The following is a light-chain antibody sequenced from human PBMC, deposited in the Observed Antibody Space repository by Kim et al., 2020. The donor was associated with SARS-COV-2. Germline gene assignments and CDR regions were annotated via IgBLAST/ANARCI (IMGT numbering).Light chain of an antibody. CDR2: GAS. CDR3: HQYNDWPPGDT. V-gene: IGKV3-15*01. J-gene: IGKJ2*01. CDR1: QSVSNN. Sequence: EIVMTQSPATLSVSPGERVTLSCRASQSVSNNLAWYQHKPGQPPRLLIYGASTRATGVPARFSGSGSGTDFTRTVSSLQSEDFAIYYCHQYNDWPPGDTFGQGTKLEI.